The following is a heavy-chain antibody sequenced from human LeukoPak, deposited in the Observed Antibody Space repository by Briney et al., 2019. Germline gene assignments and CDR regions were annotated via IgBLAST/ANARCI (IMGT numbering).Heavy chain of an antibody. D-gene: IGHD2-15*01. CDR1: GGSISSSSYY. CDR2: IYYSGST. V-gene: IGHV4-39*07. CDR3: ASHEGVVVAATSVYFDY. Sequence: SETLSLTCTVSGGSISSSSYYWGWIRQPPGKGLEWIGSIYYSGSTYYNPSLKSRVTISVDTSKNQFSLKLSSVTAADTAVYYCASHEGVVVAATSVYFDYWGQGTLVTVSS. J-gene: IGHJ4*02.